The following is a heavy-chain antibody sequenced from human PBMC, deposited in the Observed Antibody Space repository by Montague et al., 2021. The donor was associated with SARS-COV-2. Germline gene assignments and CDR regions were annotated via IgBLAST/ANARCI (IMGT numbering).Heavy chain of an antibody. J-gene: IGHJ6*03. CDR3: ARLRDGVVPSPILGIGPYFTYCYMDV. CDR1: GGSFSGYY. D-gene: IGHD2-15*01. CDR2: INHGGST. Sequence: SETLSLTCAVHGGSFSGYYWNWIRQRPGKGLEWIGEINHGGSTNYNPSLKNRLTISADTSKNQFPLKLTSVAATDTAVYYCARLRDGVVPSPILGIGPYFTYCYMDVWGKGTTVTVS. V-gene: IGHV4-34*01.